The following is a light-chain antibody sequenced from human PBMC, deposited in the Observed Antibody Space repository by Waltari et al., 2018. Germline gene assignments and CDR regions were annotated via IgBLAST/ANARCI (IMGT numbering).Light chain of an antibody. Sequence: DIQMPQSPSSLSASVGDRVTITFQASQDISNYFNWYQQKPGKAHTLLFYGASNLETGFPARFSGSGSGTDFTFTSSSLQPEDIVTYYCEQYDNLPRTFGGGTKVEIK. CDR3: EQYDNLPRT. V-gene: IGKV1-33*01. CDR1: QDISNY. CDR2: GAS. J-gene: IGKJ4*01.